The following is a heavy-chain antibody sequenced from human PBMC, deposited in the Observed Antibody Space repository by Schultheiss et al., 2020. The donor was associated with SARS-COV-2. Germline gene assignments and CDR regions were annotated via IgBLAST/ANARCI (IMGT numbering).Heavy chain of an antibody. CDR2: ISYDGSNK. CDR1: GFTFSSYA. J-gene: IGHJ3*02. D-gene: IGHD4-17*01. Sequence: GGSLRLSCAASGFTFSSYAMSWVRQAPGKGLEWVAVISYDGSNKYYADSVKGRFTISRDNSKNTLYLQMNSLRAEDTAVYYCAREVYGDYHGHAFDIWGQGTMVTVSS. V-gene: IGHV3-30*03. CDR3: AREVYGDYHGHAFDI.